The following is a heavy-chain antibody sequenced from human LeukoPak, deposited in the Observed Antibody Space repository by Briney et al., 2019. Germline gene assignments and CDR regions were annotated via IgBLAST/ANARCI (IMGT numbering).Heavy chain of an antibody. Sequence: PSETLSLTCTVSGGSISSYYWSWIRQPPGKGLEWIGYIYYSGSTNYNPSLKSRVTISVDTSKNKFSLKLSSVTAADTAVYYCARHGSDYYYGMDVWGQGTTVTVSS. CDR1: GGSISSYY. J-gene: IGHJ6*02. CDR2: IYYSGST. V-gene: IGHV4-59*08. CDR3: ARHGSDYYYGMDV.